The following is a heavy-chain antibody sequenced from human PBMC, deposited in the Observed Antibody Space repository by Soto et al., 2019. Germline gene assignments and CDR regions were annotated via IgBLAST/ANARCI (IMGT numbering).Heavy chain of an antibody. CDR1: GGTFSSYA. CDR3: ASHYDSSGYYYRGLDY. D-gene: IGHD3-22*01. CDR2: IIPIFGTA. Sequence: QVQLVQSGAEVKKPGSSVKVSCKASGGTFSSYAISWVRQAPGQGREWMGGIIPIFGTADYAQKFQGRVTITADESTSPAYMELSSLRSEDTAVYYCASHYDSSGYYYRGLDYWGQGTLVSVSS. V-gene: IGHV1-69*12. J-gene: IGHJ4*02.